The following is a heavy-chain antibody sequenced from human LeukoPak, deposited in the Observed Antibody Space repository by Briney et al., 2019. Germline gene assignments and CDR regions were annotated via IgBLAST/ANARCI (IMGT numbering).Heavy chain of an antibody. V-gene: IGHV4-34*01. Sequence: SETLSLTCAVSGGSFSDDFWTWLRQFPGKGLEWIGEVDQSGGTNYNPSLKGRVSMSLDTSKNHFSLKLRSVTAADTALYFCARGFIAVAGTALNWLDPWGLGTLVTVSS. CDR2: VDQSGGT. D-gene: IGHD6-19*01. CDR3: ARGFIAVAGTALNWLDP. CDR1: GGSFSDDF. J-gene: IGHJ5*02.